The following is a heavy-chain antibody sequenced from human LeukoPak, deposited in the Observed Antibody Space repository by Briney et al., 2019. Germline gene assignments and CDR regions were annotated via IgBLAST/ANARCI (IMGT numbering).Heavy chain of an antibody. J-gene: IGHJ6*02. CDR3: ARDRVVNFWSGYYYYYYGMDV. CDR1: GGSISSYY. CDR2: IYYSGST. V-gene: IGHV4-59*01. Sequence: SETLSLTCTVSGGSISSYYWSWIRQPPGKGLEWIGYIYYSGSTNYNPSLKSRVTISVDTSRNQFSLKLSSVTAADTAVYYCARDRVVNFWSGYYYYYYGMDVWGQGTTVTVSS. D-gene: IGHD3-3*01.